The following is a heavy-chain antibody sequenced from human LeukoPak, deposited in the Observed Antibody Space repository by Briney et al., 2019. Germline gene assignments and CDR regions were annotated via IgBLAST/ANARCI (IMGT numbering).Heavy chain of an antibody. D-gene: IGHD3-10*01. V-gene: IGHV3-23*01. CDR1: GFTFSNYA. Sequence: PGGSLRLSCAASGFTFSNYAMSWVRQAPGKGLEWVSGISGSGGGTYYADSVKGRFTISRDNSKNTLYLQINSPRAEDTAVYYCAKDGSGSYFPPYYFDYWGQGTLVTVSS. CDR2: ISGSGGGT. CDR3: AKDGSGSYFPPYYFDY. J-gene: IGHJ4*02.